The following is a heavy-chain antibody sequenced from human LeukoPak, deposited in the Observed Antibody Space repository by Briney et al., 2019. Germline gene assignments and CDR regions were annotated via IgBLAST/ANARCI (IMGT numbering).Heavy chain of an antibody. D-gene: IGHD2-2*01. J-gene: IGHJ3*02. CDR2: IIPIFGTA. V-gene: IGHV1-69*13. Sequence: SVKVSCKASGGTFSSYAISWVRQAPGQGLEWRGGIIPIFGTANYAQKFQGRVTITADESTSTAYMELSSLRSEDTAVYYCARTGKMTVPAAKVDAFDIWGQGTMVTVSS. CDR1: GGTFSSYA. CDR3: ARTGKMTVPAAKVDAFDI.